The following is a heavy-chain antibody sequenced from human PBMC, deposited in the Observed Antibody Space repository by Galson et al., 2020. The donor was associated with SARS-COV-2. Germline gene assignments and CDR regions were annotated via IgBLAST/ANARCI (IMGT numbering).Heavy chain of an antibody. CDR1: GYTFTSYA. CDR2: INAGNGNT. V-gene: IGHV1-3*01. CDR3: AREGDFPSVYYYYYGMDV. J-gene: IGHJ6*02. Sequence: ASVKVSCKASGYTFTSYAMHWVRQAPGQRLEWMGWINAGNGNTKYSQKFQGRVTITRDTSASTAYMELSSLRSEDTAVYYCAREGDFPSVYYYYYGMDVWGQGTTVTVSS. D-gene: IGHD1-26*01.